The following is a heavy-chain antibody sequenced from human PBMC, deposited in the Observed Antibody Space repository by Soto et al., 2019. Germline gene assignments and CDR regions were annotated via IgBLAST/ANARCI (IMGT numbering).Heavy chain of an antibody. J-gene: IGHJ6*02. D-gene: IGHD6-19*01. CDR1: GFTFSSYA. CDR2: ISYDGSNK. CDR3: ARDRAGAGTYYYYYYGMDV. V-gene: IGHV3-30-3*01. Sequence: PGGSLRLSCAASGFTFSSYAMHWVRQAPGKGLEWVAVISYDGSNKYYADSVKGRFTISRDNSKNTLYLQMNSLRAEDTAVYYCARDRAGAGTYYYYYYGMDVWGQGTTVTVSS.